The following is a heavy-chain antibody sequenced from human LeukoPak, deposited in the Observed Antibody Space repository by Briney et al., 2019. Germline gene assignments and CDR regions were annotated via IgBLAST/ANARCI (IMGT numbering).Heavy chain of an antibody. CDR2: IYYSGST. J-gene: IGHJ6*02. D-gene: IGHD3-10*01. CDR3: ARAGSIYYYGMDV. CDR1: GGSISSGGHY. Sequence: SETLSLTCTVSGGSISSGGHYWSWIRQHPGKGLEWIGYIYYSGSTYYNPSLKSRVTISVDTSKNQFSLKLSSVTAADTAVYYCARAGSIYYYGMDVWGQGTTVTVSS. V-gene: IGHV4-31*03.